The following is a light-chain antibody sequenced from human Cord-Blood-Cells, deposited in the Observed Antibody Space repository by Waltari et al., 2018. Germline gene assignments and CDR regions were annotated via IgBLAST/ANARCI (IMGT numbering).Light chain of an antibody. J-gene: IGLJ3*02. CDR3: SPRDSSGNHWV. CDR1: SLRSYY. CDR2: GKN. V-gene: IGLV3-19*01. Sequence: SSELTQDPAVSVALGQTVRITCQGDSLRSYYASWYQQKPGQAPVLVIYGKNNRPSGIPDRFSGSSSGNTASVTITGSQAEDEADYYCSPRDSSGNHWVCGGGTKLTVL.